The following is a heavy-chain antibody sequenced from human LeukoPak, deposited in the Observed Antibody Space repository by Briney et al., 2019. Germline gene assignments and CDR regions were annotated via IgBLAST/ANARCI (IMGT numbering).Heavy chain of an antibody. CDR3: AKRGVYYFDN. V-gene: IGHV3-23*01. D-gene: IGHD3-16*01. J-gene: IGHJ4*02. CDR1: GFTFSSYA. CDR2: ISKGSGTT. Sequence: GGSLRLSCAASGFTFSSYAMSWVRQAPGKGLEWVSSISKGSGTTYYTDSVKGRFTISRDNSKNTLYLQMNSLRAEDTAVYYCAKRGVYYFDNWGQGTLVNVSS.